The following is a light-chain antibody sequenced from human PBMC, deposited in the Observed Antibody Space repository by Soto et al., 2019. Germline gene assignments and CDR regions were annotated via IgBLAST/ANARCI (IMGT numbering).Light chain of an antibody. CDR1: QSVSSY. Sequence: TLSLSPGERATLSCRASQSVSSYLAWYQQKPGQAPRLLIYDASNRATGIPARFSGSGSGTDFTLTISSLEPESFAVYCCQQRSNWPTFGLGTKVDIK. CDR3: QQRSNWPT. V-gene: IGKV3-11*01. CDR2: DAS. J-gene: IGKJ3*01.